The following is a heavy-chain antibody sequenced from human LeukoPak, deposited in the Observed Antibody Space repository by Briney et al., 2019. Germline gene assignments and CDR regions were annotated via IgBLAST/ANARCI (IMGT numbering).Heavy chain of an antibody. Sequence: ASVKVSCKASGYTFTSYDINWMRQATGQGLEWMGWMNPNSGNTGYAQKFQGRVTITRNTSISTAYMELSSLRSEDTAVYYCTRGSQNCASASCYNFWGQGTLVTVSS. CDR1: GYTFTSYD. J-gene: IGHJ4*02. D-gene: IGHD2-2*02. CDR3: TRGSQNCASASCYNF. V-gene: IGHV1-8*03. CDR2: MNPNSGNT.